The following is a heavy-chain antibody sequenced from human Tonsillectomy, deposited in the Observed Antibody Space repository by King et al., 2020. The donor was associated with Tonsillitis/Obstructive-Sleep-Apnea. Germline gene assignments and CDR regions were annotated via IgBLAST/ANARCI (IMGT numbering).Heavy chain of an antibody. Sequence: VQLVESGGGLVKPGGSLRLSCAASGFTFSNAWMSWVRQAPGKGLEWVGRIKSKTDGGTTEYAAPVAGRFTISRDDSKNKLYLLMNSLKPEDTAVYYCTTEPLGIAVVPFQHWGQGTLVTVSA. V-gene: IGHV3-15*01. CDR1: GFTFSNAW. CDR2: IKSKTDGGTT. CDR3: TTEPLGIAVVPFQH. J-gene: IGHJ1*01. D-gene: IGHD2-2*01.